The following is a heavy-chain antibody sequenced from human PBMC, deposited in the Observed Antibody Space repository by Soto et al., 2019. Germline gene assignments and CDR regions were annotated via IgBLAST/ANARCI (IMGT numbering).Heavy chain of an antibody. CDR2: IYYSGST. V-gene: IGHV4-30-4*01. CDR3: ARAPGRDYDFWSGYSSYYFDY. D-gene: IGHD3-3*01. CDR1: GGSFSDYY. J-gene: IGHJ4*02. Sequence: SETLSLTCAVYGGSFSDYYWSWIRQPPGKGLEWIGYIYYSGSTYYNPSLKSRVTISVDTSKNQFSLKLSSVTAADTAVYYCARAPGRDYDFWSGYSSYYFDYWGQGTLVTVSS.